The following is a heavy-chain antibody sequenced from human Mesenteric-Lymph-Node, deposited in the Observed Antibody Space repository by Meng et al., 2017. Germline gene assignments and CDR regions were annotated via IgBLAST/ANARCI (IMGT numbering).Heavy chain of an antibody. J-gene: IGHJ5*02. D-gene: IGHD1-26*01. CDR2: IYYSGST. Sequence: QVQLQEEGPGLVKPSQTLSLTCTVSGGSISSGDYYWSWIRQPPGKGLEWIGCIYYSGSTYYNPSLKGRVTISVDTSKNQFSLNLSSVTAADTAVYYCARGQRSYSGSYPEWFDPWGQGTLVTVSS. CDR1: GGSISSGDYY. CDR3: ARGQRSYSGSYPEWFDP. V-gene: IGHV4-30-4*01.